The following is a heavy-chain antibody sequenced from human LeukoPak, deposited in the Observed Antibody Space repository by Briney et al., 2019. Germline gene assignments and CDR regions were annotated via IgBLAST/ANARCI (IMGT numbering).Heavy chain of an antibody. D-gene: IGHD3-3*01. V-gene: IGHV3-53*01. Sequence: GGSLRLSCAASGFTVSSNYMSWVRQAPGKGLEWVSVIYSGGSTYYADSVKGRFTISRDNSKNTLYLQMNSLRAEDTGVYYCAKDHYWSIDYWGRGTLVTVSS. CDR2: IYSGGST. J-gene: IGHJ4*02. CDR3: AKDHYWSIDY. CDR1: GFTVSSNY.